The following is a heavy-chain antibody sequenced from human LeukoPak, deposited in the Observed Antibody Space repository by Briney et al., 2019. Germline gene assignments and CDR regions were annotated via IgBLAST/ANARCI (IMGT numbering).Heavy chain of an antibody. CDR1: GGSSSNGGYY. CDR3: ARGTLGGVKSMDF. CDR2: RYYSGSH. Sequence: SDPLSLTHSVCGGSSSNGGYYWTAISQHPGEGEGGFDYRYYSGSHYYNQSLKSRVAISVDMSMSQESLSLASVSVADTAVYYCARGTLGGVKSMDFWGQGTTVTVSS. D-gene: IGHD1/OR15-1a*01. J-gene: IGHJ6*02. V-gene: IGHV4-31*03.